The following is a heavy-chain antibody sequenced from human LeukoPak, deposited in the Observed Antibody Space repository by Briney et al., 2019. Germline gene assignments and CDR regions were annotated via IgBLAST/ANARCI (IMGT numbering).Heavy chain of an antibody. CDR3: ARGRRDGYSYYYMDV. CDR1: GGSISSSSYY. CDR2: INHSGST. Sequence: SETLSLTCTVSGGSISSSSYYWSWIRQPPGKGLEWIGEINHSGSTNYNPSLKSRVTISVDTSKNQFSLKLRSVTAADTAVYYCARGRRDGYSYYYMDVWGKGTTVTISS. J-gene: IGHJ6*03. D-gene: IGHD5-24*01. V-gene: IGHV4-39*01.